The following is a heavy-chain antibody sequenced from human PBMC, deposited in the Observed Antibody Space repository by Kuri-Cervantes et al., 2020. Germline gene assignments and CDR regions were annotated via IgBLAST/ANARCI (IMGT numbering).Heavy chain of an antibody. CDR1: GYTFTSYA. V-gene: IGHV1-3*01. CDR2: INAGNGNT. D-gene: IGHD3-22*01. CDR3: AREFYYDSSGYYGMDV. J-gene: IGHJ6*02. Sequence: ASVKVSCKASGYTFTSYAMHWVRQAPGQRLEWMGWINAGNGNTKYSQKFQGRVTITRDTSASTAYMELSSLRSEDTAVYYCAREFYYDSSGYYGMDVWGQGTTVTVSS.